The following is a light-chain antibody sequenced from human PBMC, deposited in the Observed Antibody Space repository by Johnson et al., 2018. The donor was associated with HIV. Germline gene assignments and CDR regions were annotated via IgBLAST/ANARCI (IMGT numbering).Light chain of an antibody. CDR3: GTWDSSLSAGGYV. V-gene: IGLV1-51*01. CDR1: SSNIGNNY. J-gene: IGLJ1*01. CDR2: DNN. Sequence: QSVLTQSPSVSAAPGQKVTISCSGSSSNIGNNYVSWYQQLPGTAPKLLIYDNNKRPSGIPDRFSGSKSGTSATLGIPGLQPGDEADYYCGTWDSSLSAGGYVFGTGTKVTVL.